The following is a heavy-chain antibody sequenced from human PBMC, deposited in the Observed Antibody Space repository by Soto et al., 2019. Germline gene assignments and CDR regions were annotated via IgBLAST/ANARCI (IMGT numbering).Heavy chain of an antibody. CDR1: GFTFSNYA. D-gene: IGHD4-17*01. Sequence: PGGSLRLSCVASGFTFSNYAMHWVRQAPGKGLGWVAVISSDGSEKYYLDSVRDRFTISRDNSKNTLYLQMSNPRPEDTAMYYCANSWTTLTTGFDFWGQGALVTVSS. CDR3: ANSWTTLTTGFDF. J-gene: IGHJ4*02. V-gene: IGHV3-30*18. CDR2: ISSDGSEK.